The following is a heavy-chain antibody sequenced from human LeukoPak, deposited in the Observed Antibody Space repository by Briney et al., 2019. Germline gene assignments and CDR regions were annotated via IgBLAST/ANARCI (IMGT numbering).Heavy chain of an antibody. V-gene: IGHV3-48*01. J-gene: IGHJ3*02. Sequence: PGGSLRLPCAASGFTFSSYSMNWVRQAPGKGLEWVSYISSSSSTIYYADSVKGRFTISRDNAKNSLYLQMNSLRAEDTAVYYCARGGVTMIFAFDIWGQGTMVTVSS. CDR2: ISSSSSTI. CDR3: ARGGVTMIFAFDI. CDR1: GFTFSSYS. D-gene: IGHD3-22*01.